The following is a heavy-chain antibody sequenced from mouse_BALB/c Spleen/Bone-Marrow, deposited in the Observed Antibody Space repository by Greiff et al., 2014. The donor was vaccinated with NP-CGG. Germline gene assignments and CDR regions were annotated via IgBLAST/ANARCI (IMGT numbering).Heavy chain of an antibody. CDR2: ISSGGGST. CDR1: GFAFSSYD. CDR3: ASSEY. Sequence: EVQGVESGGGLVKPGGSLKLSCAASGFAFSSYDMSWVRQTPEKRLEWVAYISSGGGSTYYPDTVKGRFTISRDNAKNTLYLQMSSLKSEDTAMYYCASSEYWGQGTTRAVSS. V-gene: IGHV5-12-1*01. J-gene: IGHJ2*01.